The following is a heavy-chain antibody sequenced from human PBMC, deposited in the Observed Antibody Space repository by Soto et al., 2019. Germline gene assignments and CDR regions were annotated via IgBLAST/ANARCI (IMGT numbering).Heavy chain of an antibody. J-gene: IGHJ4*02. CDR2: IVPLFETT. CDR1: GGTFSSSG. V-gene: IGHV1-69*01. D-gene: IGHD5-18*01. Sequence: QVQLVQSGAEVKKPGSSVKVSCKASGGTFSSSGLSWVRQAPGQGLEWMGGIVPLFETTKYAQNFQGRVTITADESTSTAYMERSSLRSEDTAVYYCARVPGTAMAFLYFDHWGQGTLVTVSS. CDR3: ARVPGTAMAFLYFDH.